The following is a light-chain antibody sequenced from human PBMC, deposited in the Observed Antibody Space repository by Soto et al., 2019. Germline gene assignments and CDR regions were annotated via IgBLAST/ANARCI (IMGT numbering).Light chain of an antibody. CDR3: GSYTSSSTLE. V-gene: IGLV2-14*01. J-gene: IGLJ2*01. CDR1: SSDVGGYNF. Sequence: QSVLTQPASVSGYPGQSITISCTGTSSDVGGYNFVTWFQKHPGKAPKLMIYDVSKPSGVSNRFSGSKSGNTAYLTISGLQAEDEADYYCGSYTSSSTLEFGGGTKLTVL. CDR2: DVS.